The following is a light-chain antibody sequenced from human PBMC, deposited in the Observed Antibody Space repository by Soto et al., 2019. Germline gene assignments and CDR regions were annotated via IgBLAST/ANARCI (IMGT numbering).Light chain of an antibody. J-gene: IGKJ2*01. CDR1: QSVSSGH. Sequence: DIVLTQSPGTLSLSPGERASLSCRASQSVSSGHLAWYQQKPGQAPRLLIYGASTRAAGIPARFSGSGSGTDFTLTISSLQSEDFALYYCHQYNSGPPGTFGQGTKVDIK. CDR2: GAS. CDR3: HQYNSGPPGT. V-gene: IGKV3-20*01.